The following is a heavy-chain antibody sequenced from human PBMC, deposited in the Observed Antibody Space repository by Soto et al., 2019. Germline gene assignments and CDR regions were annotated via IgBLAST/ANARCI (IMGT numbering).Heavy chain of an antibody. Sequence: QVQLVQSGAEVKKSGASVKVSCKASGYTFTGYYMHWVRQAPGQGLEWMGWINPNSGGTNYAQKFQGRVTMTRDTSISTAYMELSRLRSDDTAVYYCARVRMIVGASGSFDYWGQGTLVTVSS. CDR1: GYTFTGYY. J-gene: IGHJ4*02. V-gene: IGHV1-2*02. D-gene: IGHD3-22*01. CDR3: ARVRMIVGASGSFDY. CDR2: INPNSGGT.